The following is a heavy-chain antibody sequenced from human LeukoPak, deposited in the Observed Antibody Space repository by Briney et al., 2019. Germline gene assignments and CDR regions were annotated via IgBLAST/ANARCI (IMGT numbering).Heavy chain of an antibody. CDR2: ISYDGSNK. CDR1: GFTFSSYA. D-gene: IGHD1-26*01. Sequence: GRSLRLSCAASGFTFSSYAMHWVRQAPGKGLEWVAVISYDGSNKYYADSVKGRFTISRDNSKNTLYLQMNSLRAEDTAVYYCARAPIVGATPFDYWGQETLVTVSS. J-gene: IGHJ4*02. V-gene: IGHV3-30*01. CDR3: ARAPIVGATPFDY.